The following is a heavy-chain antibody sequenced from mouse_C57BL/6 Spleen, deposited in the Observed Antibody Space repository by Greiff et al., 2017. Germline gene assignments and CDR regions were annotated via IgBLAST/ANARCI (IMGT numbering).Heavy chain of an antibody. J-gene: IGHJ2*01. Sequence: QVQLQQSGAELARPGASVKMSCKASGYTFTSYTMHGVKQRPGQGLEWIGYINPSSGYTKYNQKFKDKATLTTDKSSSTAYMQLSSLTYEDSAVYYCARSEEGAYWGQGTTLTVSS. CDR3: ARSEEGAY. CDR1: GYTFTSYT. CDR2: INPSSGYT. V-gene: IGHV1-4*01.